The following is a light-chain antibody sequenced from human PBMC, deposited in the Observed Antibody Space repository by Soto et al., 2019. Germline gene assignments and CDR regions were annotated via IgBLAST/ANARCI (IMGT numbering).Light chain of an antibody. V-gene: IGLV2-14*01. CDR2: DVS. CDR3: G. CDR1: SSEVGGYNY. Sequence: QSVLTQPASVSGSPGQSITISCTGTSSEVGGYNYVSWYQQHPGKATKLMIYDVSNRPSGVSNRFSGSKSGNTASLTISGLQAEDEADYTRGFGTGTKVTVL. J-gene: IGLJ1*01.